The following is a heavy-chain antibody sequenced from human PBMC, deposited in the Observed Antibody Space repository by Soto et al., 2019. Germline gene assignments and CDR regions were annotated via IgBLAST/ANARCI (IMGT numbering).Heavy chain of an antibody. CDR2: ISYDGSNK. D-gene: IGHD3-9*01. V-gene: IGHV3-30*18. J-gene: IGHJ4*02. CDR3: AKSGWLLKPIDY. Sequence: VQLVESGGGVVQPGRSLRLSCAASGFTFSSYGMHWVRQAPGKGLEWVAVISYDGSNKYYADSVKGRFTISRDNSKNTLYLQMNSLRAEDTAVYYCAKSGWLLKPIDYWGQGTLVTVSS. CDR1: GFTFSSYG.